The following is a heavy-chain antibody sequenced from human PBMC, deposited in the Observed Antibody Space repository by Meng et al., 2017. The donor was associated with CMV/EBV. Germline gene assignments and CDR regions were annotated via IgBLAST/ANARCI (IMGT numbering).Heavy chain of an antibody. CDR2: INPNSGGT. V-gene: IGHV1-2*02. CDR3: ARGKNY. CDR1: GGTFSSYT. Sequence: ASVKVSCKASGGTFSSYTISWVRQAPGQGLEWMGWINPNSGGTNYAQKFQGRVTMTRDTSISTAYMELSRLRSDDTAVYYCARGKNYWGQGTLVTVSS. J-gene: IGHJ4*02.